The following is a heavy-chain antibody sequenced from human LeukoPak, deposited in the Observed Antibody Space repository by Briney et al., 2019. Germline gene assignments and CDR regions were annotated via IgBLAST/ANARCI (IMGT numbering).Heavy chain of an antibody. CDR3: ARGYDGSGYSYRNWYFDL. D-gene: IGHD3-22*01. V-gene: IGHV4-61*02. CDR1: GGSLSSGSDY. J-gene: IGHJ2*01. Sequence: SETLSLTRTVSGGSLSSGSDYWSWSRQPGGQGLEYIGLRYTSGSINCNPSRKIRVTISLDTAKTQSSLKLSSVTAADTAVYYCARGYDGSGYSYRNWYFDLWGRGTLVSVSS. CDR2: RYTSGSI.